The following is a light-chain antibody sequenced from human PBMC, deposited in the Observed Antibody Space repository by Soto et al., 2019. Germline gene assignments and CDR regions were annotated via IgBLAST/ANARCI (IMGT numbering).Light chain of an antibody. CDR1: SSDIGGYNY. CDR3: SSHTTSNTQV. Sequence: QSALTQPASVSGSPGQSITISCTGTSSDIGGYNYVSWYQQHPGNPPKLMIYEVSNRPSGVSNRFSGSKSGNTASLTISGLQAEDEADYYWSSHTTSNTQVFGGGTKLTVL. CDR2: EVS. V-gene: IGLV2-14*01. J-gene: IGLJ3*02.